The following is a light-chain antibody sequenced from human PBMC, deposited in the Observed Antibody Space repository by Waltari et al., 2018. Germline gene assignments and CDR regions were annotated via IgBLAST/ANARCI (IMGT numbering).Light chain of an antibody. J-gene: IGKJ2*01. CDR1: QSVGNT. Sequence: IEMTQSPATLSVSPGESATVSCRASQSVGNTLAWYQQKPGQAPRLLFYDASTRATGIPVRFSGSGSGTEFTLTISSLQSEDFAVYYCQQSNNWPYTFGQGTKLEIK. CDR2: DAS. CDR3: QQSNNWPYT. V-gene: IGKV3-15*01.